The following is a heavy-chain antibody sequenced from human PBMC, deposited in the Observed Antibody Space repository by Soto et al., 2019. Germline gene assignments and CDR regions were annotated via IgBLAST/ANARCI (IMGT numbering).Heavy chain of an antibody. CDR2: IYAGDSDT. CDR1: GYSFTSYW. CDR3: ARHRIAAAGVYYYYYDMDV. V-gene: IGHV5-51*01. Sequence: XESRTISCKGSGYSFTSYWIGLVRQMPGKGLEWMGIIYAGDSDTRYSPSFQGQVTISADKSISTAYLQWSSLKASDTAMYYCARHRIAAAGVYYYYYDMDVWGQGTTVTV. J-gene: IGHJ6*02. D-gene: IGHD6-13*01.